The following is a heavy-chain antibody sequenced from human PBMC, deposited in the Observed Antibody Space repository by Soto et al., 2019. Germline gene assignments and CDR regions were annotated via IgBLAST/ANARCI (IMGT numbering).Heavy chain of an antibody. D-gene: IGHD2-2*01. J-gene: IGHJ4*02. CDR3: ARLSAPVVF. CDR2: IDTDGNSR. V-gene: IGHV3-74*01. CDR1: GFTFSSYW. Sequence: GGSLRLSCVASGFTFSSYWMHWLRQAPGRELVWVSEIDTDGNSRNYADSVKGRFTISRDNAKNTLYLQMNSLTAEDTAVYFCARLSAPVVFWGRGTLVTV.